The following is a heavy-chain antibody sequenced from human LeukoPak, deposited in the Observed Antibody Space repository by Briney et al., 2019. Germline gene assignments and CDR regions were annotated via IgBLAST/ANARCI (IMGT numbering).Heavy chain of an antibody. Sequence: ASVKVSCKASGYTFTGYYMHWVRQAPGQGLEWMGRINPNSGGTNYAQKFQGRVTMTRDTSISTAYMELSRLRSDDTAVYYCAREGYYYDRSGYSDYWGQGTLVTVSS. CDR2: INPNSGGT. CDR3: AREGYYYDRSGYSDY. J-gene: IGHJ4*02. CDR1: GYTFTGYY. D-gene: IGHD3-22*01. V-gene: IGHV1-2*06.